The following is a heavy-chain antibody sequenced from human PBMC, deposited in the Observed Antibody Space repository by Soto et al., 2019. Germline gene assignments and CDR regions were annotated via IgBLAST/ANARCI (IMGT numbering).Heavy chain of an antibody. Sequence: QVQLVQSGAAVKKPGASVKVSCKASGYTFTSYTMHWVRQAPGQRLEWMGWINTGNGYTKYSQKFQGRVTITRDMSXSXXSMELSRLRSEDTAVYYCAREDWADYYHYSCGMDVWGQGTTVTVSS. D-gene: IGHD3-9*01. CDR1: GYTFTSYT. CDR3: AREDWADYYHYSCGMDV. J-gene: IGHJ6*02. V-gene: IGHV1-3*04. CDR2: INTGNGYT.